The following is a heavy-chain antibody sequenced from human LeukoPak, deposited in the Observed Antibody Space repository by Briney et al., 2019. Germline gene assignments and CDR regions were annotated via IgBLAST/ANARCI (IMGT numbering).Heavy chain of an antibody. D-gene: IGHD3-16*01. V-gene: IGHV3-7*01. CDR3: ARVGCTADTCYGYLIFDN. CDR2: IKPDGTET. CDR1: GFTFSSYW. Sequence: AGGSLRLSCAASGFTFSSYWMSWVRQAPGKGLEWVAHIKPDGTETYFVDSVRGRFTISRDNAKNSLYLQVSSPRAEDTAVYYCARVGCTADTCYGYLIFDNWGQGTLVTVSS. J-gene: IGHJ4*02.